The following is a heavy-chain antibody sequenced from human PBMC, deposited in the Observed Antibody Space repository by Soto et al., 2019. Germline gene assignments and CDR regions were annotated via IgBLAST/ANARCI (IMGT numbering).Heavy chain of an antibody. Sequence: ASVKVSCRASGGTFSSYAISWVRQAPGQGLEWMGGIIPIFGTANYAQKFQGRVTITADESTSTAYMELSSLRSEDTAVYYCARILGLSAVGPMEHEDIFDYSGQGSPVTGSS. CDR2: IIPIFGTA. D-gene: IGHD2-15*01. J-gene: IGHJ4*02. CDR3: ARILGLSAVGPMEHEDIFDY. V-gene: IGHV1-69*13. CDR1: GGTFSSYA.